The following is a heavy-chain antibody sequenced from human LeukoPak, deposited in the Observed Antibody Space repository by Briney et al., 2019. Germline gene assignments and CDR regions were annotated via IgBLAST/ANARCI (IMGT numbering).Heavy chain of an antibody. J-gene: IGHJ6*02. D-gene: IGHD3-3*01. CDR1: GFTFNNYW. CDR2: IKQDGSEK. CDR3: ARVRYYEDV. Sequence: GGSLRLSCTASGFTFNNYWMSWVRQASGKGLEGVANIKQDGSEKFYADSVRGRFTISRDNAKNSLFLQMNTLRAEDTAVYYCARVRYYEDVWGQGTTVTVSS. V-gene: IGHV3-7*01.